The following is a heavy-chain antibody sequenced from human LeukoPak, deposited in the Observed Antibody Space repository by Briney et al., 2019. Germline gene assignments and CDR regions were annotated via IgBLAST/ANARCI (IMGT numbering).Heavy chain of an antibody. J-gene: IGHJ4*02. CDR2: INPNSGGT. V-gene: IGHV1-2*02. D-gene: IGHD4-23*01. CDR3: ARGIYGGNSPLVDY. CDR1: GYTFTGYY. Sequence: ASVKVSCKASGYTFTGYYMHWVRQAPGQGLEWMGWINPNSGGTNYAQKFQGRVTMTRDTSISTAYMELSRLRSDDTAVYYCARGIYGGNSPLVDYWGQGTLVTVSS.